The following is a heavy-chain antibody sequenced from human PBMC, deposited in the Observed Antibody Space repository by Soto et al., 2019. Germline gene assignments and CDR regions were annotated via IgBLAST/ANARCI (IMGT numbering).Heavy chain of an antibody. V-gene: IGHV3-33*01. CDR2: IWYDGSNK. J-gene: IGHJ4*02. CDR1: GFTFSSYG. CDR3: ASSPRGMAVAAPGDY. D-gene: IGHD6-19*01. Sequence: PGGSLRLSCAASGFTFSSYGMHWVRQAPGKGLEWVAVIWYDGSNKYYADSVKGRFTISRDNSKNTLYLQMNSLRAEDTAVYYCASSPRGMAVAAPGDYWGQGTLVTVSS.